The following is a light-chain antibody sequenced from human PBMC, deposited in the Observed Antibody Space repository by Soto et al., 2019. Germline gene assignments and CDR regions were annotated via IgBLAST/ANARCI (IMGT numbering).Light chain of an antibody. J-gene: IGKJ1*01. CDR2: GAS. Sequence: EAELTQSPGTLSLSPGERATLSCRASQSVRNNYIGWYQQKPGQAPRLLIYGASIRATGIPDRFSGSGSGTDFTLTISRLEPEDFAVYYCQQYGNSRTFGQGTKVEIK. CDR1: QSVRNNY. CDR3: QQYGNSRT. V-gene: IGKV3-20*01.